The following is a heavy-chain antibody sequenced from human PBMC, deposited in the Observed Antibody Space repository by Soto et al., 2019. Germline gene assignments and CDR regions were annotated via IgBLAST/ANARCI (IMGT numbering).Heavy chain of an antibody. D-gene: IGHD1-1*01. V-gene: IGHV1-3*01. J-gene: IGHJ6*02. CDR3: ARDHDRSGYYYYYGMDV. CDR1: GYTFTSYA. Sequence: ASVKVSCQASGYTFTSYAMHWVRQAPGQRLEWMGWINAGNGNTKYSQKFQGRVTITRDTSASTAYMELSSLRSEDTAVYYCARDHDRSGYYYYYGMDVWGQGTTVTVSS. CDR2: INAGNGNT.